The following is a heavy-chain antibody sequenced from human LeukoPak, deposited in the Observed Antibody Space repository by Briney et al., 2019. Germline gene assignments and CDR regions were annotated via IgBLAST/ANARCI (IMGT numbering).Heavy chain of an antibody. V-gene: IGHV4-34*01. CDR2: INHSGST. CDR3: ARGRYYYGSGRTYYYYYGMDV. Sequence: SETLSLTCAVYGGSFSGYYWSWIRQPPGKGLEWIGEINHSGSTNYNPSLKSRVTISVDTSKNQFSLKLSSVTAADTAVYYCARGRYYYGSGRTYYYYYGMDVWGQGTTVTVSS. CDR1: GGSFSGYY. J-gene: IGHJ6*02. D-gene: IGHD3-10*01.